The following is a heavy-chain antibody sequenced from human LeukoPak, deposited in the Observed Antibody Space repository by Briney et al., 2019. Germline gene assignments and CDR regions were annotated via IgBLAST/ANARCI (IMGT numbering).Heavy chain of an antibody. Sequence: GGSLRLSCAASGFTFSSYAMHWVRQAPGKGLEWVVVISYDGSNKYYADSVKGRFTISRDNSKNTLYLQMNSLRAEDTAVYYCARGSGDPDFDYWGQGTLVTVSS. CDR2: ISYDGSNK. J-gene: IGHJ4*02. CDR3: ARGSGDPDFDY. V-gene: IGHV3-30-3*01. D-gene: IGHD2-15*01. CDR1: GFTFSSYA.